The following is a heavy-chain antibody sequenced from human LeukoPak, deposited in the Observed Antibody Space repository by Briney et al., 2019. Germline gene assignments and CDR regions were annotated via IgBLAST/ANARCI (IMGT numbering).Heavy chain of an antibody. D-gene: IGHD3-3*01. Sequence: GGSLRLSCAASGFTFNNYAMSWVRQAPGKGLEWVSAISGSGGSTYYADSVKGRFTISRDNSKNTLYLQMNSLRAEDTAVYYCAKDRDFWSGYDAFDIWGQGTMVTVSS. V-gene: IGHV3-23*01. CDR2: ISGSGGST. CDR3: AKDRDFWSGYDAFDI. CDR1: GFTFNNYA. J-gene: IGHJ3*02.